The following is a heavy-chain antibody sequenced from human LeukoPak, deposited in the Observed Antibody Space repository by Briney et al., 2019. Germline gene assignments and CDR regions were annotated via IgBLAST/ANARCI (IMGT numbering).Heavy chain of an antibody. J-gene: IGHJ3*02. D-gene: IGHD3-16*01. CDR2: IKQDGSEK. V-gene: IGHV3-7*03. CDR3: ARGGRFSDDAFDI. Sequence: PGGSLRLSCAASGFTFRTYWMSWVRQAPGKGLEWVANIKQDGSEKYYVDSVKGRFTISRDNAKNSLYLQMNSLRAEDTAVYYCARGGRFSDDAFDIWGQGTMVTVSS. CDR1: GFTFRTYW.